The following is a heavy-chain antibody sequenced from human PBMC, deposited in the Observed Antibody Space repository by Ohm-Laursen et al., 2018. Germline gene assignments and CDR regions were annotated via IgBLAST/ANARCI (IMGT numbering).Heavy chain of an antibody. Sequence: ASVKVSCKASGYTFTGYYMHWVRQAPGQGLEWMGWMNPNSGNTGYAQKFQGRVTMTTDTSTSTVYMELRSLISDDTAVYYCARVSYHWPLGPYYYGMDVWGQGTTVTVSS. CDR2: MNPNSGNT. CDR3: ARVSYHWPLGPYYYGMDV. D-gene: IGHD2-2*01. CDR1: GYTFTGYY. V-gene: IGHV1-2*02. J-gene: IGHJ6*02.